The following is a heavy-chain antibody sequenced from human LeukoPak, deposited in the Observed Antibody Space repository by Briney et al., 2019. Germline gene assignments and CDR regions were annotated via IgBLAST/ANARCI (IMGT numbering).Heavy chain of an antibody. V-gene: IGHV4-34*01. CDR1: GGSFSGYY. CDR2: INHSGST. Sequence: PSETLSLTCAVYGGSFSGYYWSWIRQPPGKGLEWIGEINHSGSTNYNTSLKSRVTISVDTSKNQFSLKLSSVTAADTAVYYCARGRKMGRGYSYGHFDYWGQGTLVIVS. D-gene: IGHD5-18*01. CDR3: ARGRKMGRGYSYGHFDY. J-gene: IGHJ4*02.